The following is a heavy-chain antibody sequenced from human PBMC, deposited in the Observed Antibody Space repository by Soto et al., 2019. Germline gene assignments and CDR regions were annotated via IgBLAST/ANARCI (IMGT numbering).Heavy chain of an antibody. CDR1: GGSISSYY. Sequence: ETLSLTCTVSGGSISSYYWSWIRQPPGKGLEWIGYIYYSGSTNYNPSLKSRVTISVDTSKNQFSLKLSSVTAADTAVYYCARDLGGHSGYDVNYYYYYGMDVWGQGTTVTVSS. CDR3: ARDLGGHSGYDVNYYYYYGMDV. V-gene: IGHV4-59*01. CDR2: IYYSGST. D-gene: IGHD5-12*01. J-gene: IGHJ6*02.